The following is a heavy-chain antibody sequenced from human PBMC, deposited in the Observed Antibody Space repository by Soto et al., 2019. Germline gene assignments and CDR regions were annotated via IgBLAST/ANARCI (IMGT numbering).Heavy chain of an antibody. V-gene: IGHV4-31*03. J-gene: IGHJ5*02. CDR2: IYNSGST. CDR1: GGSISSGGYY. Sequence: QVQLQESGPGLVKPSQTLSLTCTVSGGSISSGGYYWSWIRQHPGKGREWSCYIYNSGSTYYNPSLNIRVTISADPSKNQFSLKSSSVTAADTCVYYCARDPAPWGQGTLVTVSS. CDR3: ARDPAP.